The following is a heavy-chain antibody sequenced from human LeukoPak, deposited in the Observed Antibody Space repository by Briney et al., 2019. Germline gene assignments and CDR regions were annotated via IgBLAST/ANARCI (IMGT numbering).Heavy chain of an antibody. CDR2: ISDIGSI. CDR1: GGSISSYY. J-gene: IGHJ4*02. CDR3: AGHHPRNTVDF. D-gene: IGHD2/OR15-2a*01. V-gene: IGHV4-59*08. Sequence: SGTLSLTCTVSGGSISSYYWSWIRQPPGKGLEWIAYISDIGSINYNPSLKGRVTISLDTSKNQFSLKLSSVTAADTAVYYCAGHHPRNTVDFWGQGTLVTVSS.